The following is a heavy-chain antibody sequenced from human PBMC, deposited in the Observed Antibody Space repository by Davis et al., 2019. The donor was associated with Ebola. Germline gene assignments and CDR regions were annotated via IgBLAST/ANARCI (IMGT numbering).Heavy chain of an antibody. CDR3: AREGYCSSTSCYEEGYYYGMDV. V-gene: IGHV4-38-2*02. D-gene: IGHD2-2*01. J-gene: IGHJ6*04. CDR2: IYHSGST. CDR1: GYSISSGYY. Sequence: PSETLSLTCTVSGYSISSGYYWGWIRQPPGKGLEWIGSIYHSGSTYYNPSLKSRVTISVDTSKNQFSLKLSSVTAADTAVYYCAREGYCSSTSCYEEGYYYGMDVWGKGTTVTVSS.